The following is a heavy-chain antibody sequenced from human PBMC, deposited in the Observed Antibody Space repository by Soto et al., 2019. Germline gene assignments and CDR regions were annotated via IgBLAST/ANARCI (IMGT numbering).Heavy chain of an antibody. CDR1: GFTFSDFN. CDR2: SSTSSSYI. Sequence: EVQLVESRGGLVKPGGSLRLSCAASGFTFSDFNMNWVRQAPGKGLEWVSYSSTSSSYIYYADSVKGRFTVSRDNSKNSLYLQMDSLGAEDTAVYYCARRTGSGSYYIDYWGQGTLVTVSS. CDR3: ARRTGSGSYYIDY. J-gene: IGHJ4*02. V-gene: IGHV3-21*01. D-gene: IGHD2-15*01.